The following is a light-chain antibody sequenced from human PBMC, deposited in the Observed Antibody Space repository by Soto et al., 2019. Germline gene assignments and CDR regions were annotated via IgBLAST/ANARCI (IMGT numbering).Light chain of an antibody. CDR1: QSIRSN. CDR3: QQYNDWPRT. CDR2: GAS. V-gene: IGKV3-15*01. Sequence: EILMTQSPDTLSASPGEGATLSCRVSQSIRSNLAWYQQRPGQAPRLLMYGASTRADGIPARFTGSGSGTEFTLTISSLQSEDFAVYYCQQYNDWPRTFGQGTKVDIK. J-gene: IGKJ1*01.